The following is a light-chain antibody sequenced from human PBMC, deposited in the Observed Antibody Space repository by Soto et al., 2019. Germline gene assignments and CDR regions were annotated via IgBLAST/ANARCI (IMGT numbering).Light chain of an antibody. CDR2: DVS. Sequence: QSALTQPASVSGSPGQSITISCTGTSGDVGGYNYVSWYQHHPGKAPKLMIYDVSNRPSGVSNRFSGSKTGNTASLTNSGLQAEDEADYYCSSYTSSSTPYVFGTGTKLTVL. CDR1: SGDVGGYNY. J-gene: IGLJ1*01. CDR3: SSYTSSSTPYV. V-gene: IGLV2-14*03.